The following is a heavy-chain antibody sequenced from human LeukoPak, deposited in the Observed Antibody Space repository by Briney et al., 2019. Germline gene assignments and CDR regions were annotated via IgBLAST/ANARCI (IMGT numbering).Heavy chain of an antibody. CDR1: CGFISSYY. CDR2: IYYSGST. V-gene: IGHV4-59*01. CDR3: ARALWFGEYGGDYYFDY. J-gene: IGHJ4*02. D-gene: IGHD3-10*01. Sequence: SETLPLPCTASCGFISSYYWIWIRRPPGEGLQGIGYIYYSGSTNYNPSLKGRVTISVDTSKNQYSLKLSSVTAADTAVYYCARALWFGEYGGDYYFDYWGQGTLVTVSS.